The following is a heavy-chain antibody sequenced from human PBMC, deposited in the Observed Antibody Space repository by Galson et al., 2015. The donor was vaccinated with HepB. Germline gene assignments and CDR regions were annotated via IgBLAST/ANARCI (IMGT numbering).Heavy chain of an antibody. V-gene: IGHV1-46*01. CDR2: INPSGGST. D-gene: IGHD3-10*01. J-gene: IGHJ6*02. CDR3: ARAVYGSGSWGYYYGMDV. Sequence: SVKVSCKASGYTFTSYYMHWVRQAPGQGLEWMGIINPSGGSTSYAQKFQGRVTMTRDTSTSTVYMELSSLRSEDTAVYYCARAVYGSGSWGYYYGMDVWGQGTTVTVS. CDR1: GYTFTSYY.